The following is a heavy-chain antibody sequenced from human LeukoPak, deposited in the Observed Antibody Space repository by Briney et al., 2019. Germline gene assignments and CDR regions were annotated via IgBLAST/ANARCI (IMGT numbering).Heavy chain of an antibody. Sequence: NPSETLSLTCTVSGGSISDSNYYWGWIRQPPGRGLEWIGNIYYSGSTYYNPSLKSRVTISVDTSKNQFSLKLSSVTAADTAVYYCARHVMATTYYFDYWGQGTLVTVSS. CDR2: IYYSGST. V-gene: IGHV4-39*01. J-gene: IGHJ4*02. D-gene: IGHD5-24*01. CDR3: ARHVMATTYYFDY. CDR1: GGSISDSNYY.